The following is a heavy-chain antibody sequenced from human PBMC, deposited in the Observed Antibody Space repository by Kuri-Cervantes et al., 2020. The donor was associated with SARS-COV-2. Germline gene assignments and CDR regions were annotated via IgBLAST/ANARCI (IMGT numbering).Heavy chain of an antibody. CDR2: INHSGST. Sequence: SETLSLTCAVYGGSFSGYYWSWIRQPPGEGLEWIGEINHSGSTNYNPSLKSRVTISVDTSKNQFSLKLSSVTAADTAVYYCARTYYYDSSGYPRYSDAFDIWGQGTMVTVSS. J-gene: IGHJ3*02. V-gene: IGHV4-34*01. D-gene: IGHD3-22*01. CDR3: ARTYYYDSSGYPRYSDAFDI. CDR1: GGSFSGYY.